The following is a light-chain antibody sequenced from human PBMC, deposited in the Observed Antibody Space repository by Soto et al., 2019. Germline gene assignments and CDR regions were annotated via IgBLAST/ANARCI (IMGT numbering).Light chain of an antibody. CDR2: DVT. J-gene: IGLJ2*01. V-gene: IGLV2-11*01. CDR1: SSDVGAYKY. CDR3: CSYAGSYTLI. Sequence: QSVLTQPRSVSGSPGQSVTISCTGTSSDVGAYKYVSWYQQHPGKAPKLMIYDVTKRPSGVPVRFSGSKSGNTASLTISGLQAEDEADYYCCSYAGSYTLIFGGGTKVTVL.